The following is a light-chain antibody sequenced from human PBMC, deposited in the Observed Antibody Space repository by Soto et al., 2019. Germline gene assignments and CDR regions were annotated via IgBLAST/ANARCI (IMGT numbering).Light chain of an antibody. J-gene: IGKJ4*02. Sequence: EIVMTQSPATLSVSPGERATLSCRASQSVSRNLSWYQQKPGQAPRLLIYGASTRATASPARFSGSGSGTEFTLTISSLQSEDFAVDYCQQYQNWPPFTFGGGTKVEIK. CDR3: QQYQNWPPFT. CDR1: QSVSRN. CDR2: GAS. V-gene: IGKV3-15*01.